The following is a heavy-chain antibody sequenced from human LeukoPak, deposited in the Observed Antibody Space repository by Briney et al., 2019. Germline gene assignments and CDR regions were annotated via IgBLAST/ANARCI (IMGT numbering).Heavy chain of an antibody. CDR2: IYHSGST. CDR3: AREHYYASGTYFDY. J-gene: IGHJ4*02. D-gene: IGHD3-10*01. V-gene: IGHV4-34*01. CDR1: GGSFSGYY. Sequence: SETLSLTCAVYGGSFSGYYWSWIRQPPGKGLEWIGSIYHSGSTYYNPSLKSRVTISVDTSKNQFSLKLSSVPAADTAVYYCAREHYYASGTYFDYWGQGTLVTVSS.